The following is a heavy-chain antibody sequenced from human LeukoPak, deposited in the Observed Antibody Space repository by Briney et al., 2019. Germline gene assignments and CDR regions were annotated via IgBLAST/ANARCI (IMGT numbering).Heavy chain of an antibody. Sequence: ASVKVSCTASGYTFTFYYMHWVRQAPGQGLEWMGWINANSGGTDYAQKFQDRVTMTRDTSISTAYMELSRLRSDDTAVYYCARDGHGGNSFDYWGQGTLVTVSS. CDR1: GYTFTFYY. CDR3: ARDGHGGNSFDY. J-gene: IGHJ4*02. D-gene: IGHD4-23*01. CDR2: INANSGGT. V-gene: IGHV1-2*02.